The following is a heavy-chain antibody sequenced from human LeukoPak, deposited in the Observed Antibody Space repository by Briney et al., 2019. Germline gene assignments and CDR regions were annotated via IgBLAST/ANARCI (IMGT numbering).Heavy chain of an antibody. CDR2: IIPIFGTA. J-gene: IGHJ4*02. CDR1: GGTFSSYA. D-gene: IGHD6-19*01. V-gene: IGHV1-69*13. CDR3: ARVKQWLVITYYFDY. Sequence: SVKVSCKASGGTFSSYAISWVRQAPGQGLEWVGGIIPIFGTANYAQKFQGRVTITADESTSTAYMELSSLRSDDTAVYYCARVKQWLVITYYFDYWGQGTLVTVSS.